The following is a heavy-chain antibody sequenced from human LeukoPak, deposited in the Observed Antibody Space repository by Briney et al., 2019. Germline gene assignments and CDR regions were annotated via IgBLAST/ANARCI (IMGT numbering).Heavy chain of an antibody. CDR3: ARDRRIAVAGQYYYYYGMDV. V-gene: IGHV3-66*01. Sequence: GGSLRLSCAASGFTVSSNYMSWVRQAPGKGLEWVSVIYSGGSTYYADSVKGRFTISRVNSKNTLYLQMNSLRAEDTAVYYCARDRRIAVAGQYYYYYGMDVWGQGTTVTVSS. CDR1: GFTVSSNY. J-gene: IGHJ6*02. CDR2: IYSGGST. D-gene: IGHD6-19*01.